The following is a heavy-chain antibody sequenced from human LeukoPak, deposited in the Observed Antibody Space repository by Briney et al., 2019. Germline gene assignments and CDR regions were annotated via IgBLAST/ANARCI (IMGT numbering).Heavy chain of an antibody. J-gene: IGHJ4*02. D-gene: IGHD3-16*01. CDR1: GYIFSIYW. CDR3: ARRAELGMRYFDS. V-gene: IGHV5-51*01. CDR2: IYPGDSDT. Sequence: GESLKISCKGSGYIFSIYWIGWVRQMPGKGLEWMGIIYPGDSDTRYSPSFQGQVTISADKSTNTAYLQWTSLKVSDTAIYFCARRAELGMRYFDSWGQGALVTVPS.